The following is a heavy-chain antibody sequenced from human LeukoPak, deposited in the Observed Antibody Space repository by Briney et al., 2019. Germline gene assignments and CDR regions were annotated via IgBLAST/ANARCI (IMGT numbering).Heavy chain of an antibody. D-gene: IGHD3-3*01. J-gene: IGHJ4*02. CDR2: IYYSGST. V-gene: IGHV4-30-4*08. Sequence: SQTQSLTCTVSGGAISSGDYYWSWIRQPPGKGLEWIGYIYYSGSTYYNPSLKSRVTISVDTSKNQFSLKLSSVTAADTAVYYCARYQSRLRFLEWLSNFDYWGQGSLVTVSS. CDR3: ARYQSRLRFLEWLSNFDY. CDR1: GGAISSGDYY.